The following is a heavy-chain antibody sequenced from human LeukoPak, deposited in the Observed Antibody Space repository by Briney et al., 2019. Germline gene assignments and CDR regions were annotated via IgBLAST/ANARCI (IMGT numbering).Heavy chain of an antibody. CDR3: VRDFSPTYEYDSSNTYYDAFDI. CDR1: DFTFSSYW. D-gene: IGHD3-22*01. J-gene: IGHJ3*02. CDR2: INEDGSKK. Sequence: GGSLRLSCAASDFTFSSYWMGWVRQAPGKGLEWVANINEDGSKKNYAGSVEGRFTISRDNARKSLFLQMSSLTVGDTAVYSCVRDFSPTYEYDSSNTYYDAFDIWGQGTMVTVST. V-gene: IGHV3-7*01.